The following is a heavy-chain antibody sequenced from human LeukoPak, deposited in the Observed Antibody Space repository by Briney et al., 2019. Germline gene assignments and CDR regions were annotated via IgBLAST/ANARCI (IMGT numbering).Heavy chain of an antibody. CDR3: ARCEFGAGKMREKDAFDI. J-gene: IGHJ3*02. V-gene: IGHV4-30-2*01. CDR2: INHSGST. D-gene: IGHD3-10*01. Sequence: PSQTLSLTCAVSGGSISSGGYSWSWIRQPPGEGLEWIGEINHSGSTNYNPSLKSRVTISVDTSKNQFSLKLSSVTAADTAVYYCARCEFGAGKMREKDAFDIWGQGTVVTVSS. CDR1: GGSISSGGYS.